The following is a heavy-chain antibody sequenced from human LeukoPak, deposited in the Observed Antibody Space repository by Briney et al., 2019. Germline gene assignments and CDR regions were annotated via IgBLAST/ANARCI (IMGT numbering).Heavy chain of an antibody. CDR3: ARDLYDLHAFDI. CDR1: GFTFSSYA. J-gene: IGHJ3*02. D-gene: IGHD3-16*01. CDR2: ISGSGGST. V-gene: IGHV3-23*01. Sequence: PGGSLRLSCAASGFTFSSYAMSWVRQAPGKGLEWVSAISGSGGSTYYADSVKGRFTISRDNAKNSLYLQMNSLRAEDTAVYYCARDLYDLHAFDIWGQGTMVTVSS.